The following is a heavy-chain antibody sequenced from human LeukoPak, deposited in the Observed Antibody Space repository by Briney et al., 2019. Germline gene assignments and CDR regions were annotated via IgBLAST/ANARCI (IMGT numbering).Heavy chain of an antibody. V-gene: IGHV4-39*07. Sequence: SETLSLTCTVSGGSISSSSYYWGWIRQPPGKGLEWIGIIYYSGSTYYNPSLKSRVTISLDTSKNQFSLKLSSVTAADTAIYYCARDVYFPDTSGHKDYWGQGILVTVAS. J-gene: IGHJ4*02. CDR3: ARDVYFPDTSGHKDY. CDR1: GGSISSSSYY. D-gene: IGHD2-15*01. CDR2: IYYSGST.